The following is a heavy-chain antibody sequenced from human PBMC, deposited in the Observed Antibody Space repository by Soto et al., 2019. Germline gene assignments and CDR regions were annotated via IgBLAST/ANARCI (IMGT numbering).Heavy chain of an antibody. Sequence: SETLSLTCIVSGCSISSYYWSWFRQPPGKRLEWIADIYYSGSTNYNPSLKSRVSLSIDTSKNRFSLILTSVTAADTAVYYCARTLRVSSSFYFDYWGQGTLVTVSS. D-gene: IGHD4-17*01. CDR2: IYYSGST. CDR1: GCSISSYY. J-gene: IGHJ4*02. CDR3: ARTLRVSSSFYFDY. V-gene: IGHV4-59*01.